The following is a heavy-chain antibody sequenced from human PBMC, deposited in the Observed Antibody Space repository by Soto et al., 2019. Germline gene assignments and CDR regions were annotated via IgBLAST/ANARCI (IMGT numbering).Heavy chain of an antibody. CDR2: ISWNSNIV. D-gene: IGHD2-15*01. CDR3: ARGGPDGFCSGGRCYFDS. V-gene: IGHV3-9*01. J-gene: IGHJ4*02. CDR1: GFTFDDYA. Sequence: EVHLVESGGDLVQPGRSLRLSCAASGFTFDDYAMYWVRRVPGKGLEWVSSISWNSNIVGYVDSVKGRFTISRDNAKNSLYLQMTSLRPEDTALYYCARGGPDGFCSGGRCYFDSWGQGTLVTVSS.